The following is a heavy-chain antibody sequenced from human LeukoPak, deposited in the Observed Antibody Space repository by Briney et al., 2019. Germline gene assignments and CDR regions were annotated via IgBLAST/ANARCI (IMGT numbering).Heavy chain of an antibody. J-gene: IGHJ4*02. CDR2: IKQDGSEK. CDR1: GFTFSSYW. D-gene: IGHD6-19*01. V-gene: IGHV3-7*01. CDR3: ASTEGSDWDLLDY. Sequence: GGSLRLSCAASGFTFSSYWMSWVRQAPGKGLEWVANIKQDGSEKYYVDSVKGRFTISRDNAKNSLYLQMNSLRAEDTAVYYCASTEGSDWDLLDYWGQGTLVTVSS.